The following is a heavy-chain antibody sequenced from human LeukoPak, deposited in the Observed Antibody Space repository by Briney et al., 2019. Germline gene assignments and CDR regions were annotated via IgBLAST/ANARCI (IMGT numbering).Heavy chain of an antibody. J-gene: IGHJ4*02. CDR2: IRYDGSNK. CDR3: AKEGAGYSYEVDY. CDR1: GFTFSSYS. V-gene: IGHV3-30*02. D-gene: IGHD5-18*01. Sequence: GGSLRLSCAASGFTFSSYSMNWVRQAPGKGLGWVAFIRYDGSNKYYADSVKGRFTISRDNSKNTLYLQMNSLRAEDTAVYYCAKEGAGYSYEVDYWGQGTLVTVSS.